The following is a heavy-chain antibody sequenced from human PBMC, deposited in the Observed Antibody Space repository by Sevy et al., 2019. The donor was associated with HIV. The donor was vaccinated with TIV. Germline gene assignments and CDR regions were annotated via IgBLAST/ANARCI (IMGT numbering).Heavy chain of an antibody. J-gene: IGHJ4*02. D-gene: IGHD3-22*01. CDR1: GYTYTTYD. Sequence: ASVKVSCKSSGYTYTTYDINWVRRATRQGLEWMGWMNPNSGNTGYAQKFQGRVTMTSNTSISTAYMELSSLRSEDTAVYYCARIDSSGYMGNFDYWGQGTLVTVSS. CDR3: ARIDSSGYMGNFDY. CDR2: MNPNSGNT. V-gene: IGHV1-8*01.